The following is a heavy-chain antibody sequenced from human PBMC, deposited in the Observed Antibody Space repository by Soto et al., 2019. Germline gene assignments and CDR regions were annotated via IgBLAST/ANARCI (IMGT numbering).Heavy chain of an antibody. Sequence: GGSLRLSCAASGFTFDDYAMHWVRQAPGKGLEWVSGISWNSGSIGYADSVKGRFTISRDNAKNSLYLQMNSLRAEDTALYYCAKGGYCSSTSCYAHYYYYYMDVWGKGTTVTVSS. V-gene: IGHV3-9*01. J-gene: IGHJ6*03. CDR2: ISWNSGSI. D-gene: IGHD2-2*01. CDR1: GFTFDDYA. CDR3: AKGGYCSSTSCYAHYYYYYMDV.